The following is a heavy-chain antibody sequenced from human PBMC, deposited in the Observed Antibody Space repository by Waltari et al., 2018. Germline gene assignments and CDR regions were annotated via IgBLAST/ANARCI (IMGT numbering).Heavy chain of an antibody. CDR3: ARDLYDTGSGDYPGRDF. V-gene: IGHV3-74*01. J-gene: IGHJ4*02. Sequence: EVQLVESGGVLVHPGGSLRLSCAASGFPFSNFWMPWFRQAPGKGLVWVSRIDSGGSDTSYAGSVKGRFTISRDNTKNTLYLQMNSLRGEDTGVYYCARDLYDTGSGDYPGRDFWGQGTLVTVAS. CDR1: GFPFSNFW. D-gene: IGHD1-26*01. CDR2: IDSGGSDT.